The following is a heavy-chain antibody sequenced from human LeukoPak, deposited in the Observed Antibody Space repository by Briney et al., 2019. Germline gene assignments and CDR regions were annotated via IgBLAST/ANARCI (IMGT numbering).Heavy chain of an antibody. CDR1: GDSVSGISFY. D-gene: IGHD3-22*01. CDR3: AIYYDRSGYWSTPHFDS. CDR2: IQYSGST. J-gene: IGHJ4*02. V-gene: IGHV4-61*01. Sequence: PSETLSLTCTVSGDSVSGISFYWSWIRQPPGKGLQYIGYIQYSGSTNYNPSLMRRVTISVDTSKNQFSLKLRSVTAADTAVYYCAIYYDRSGYWSTPHFDSWGQGTLVTVSS.